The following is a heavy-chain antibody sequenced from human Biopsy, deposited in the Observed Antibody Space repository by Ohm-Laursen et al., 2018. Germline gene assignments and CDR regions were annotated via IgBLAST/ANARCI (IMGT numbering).Heavy chain of an antibody. Sequence: LSLTCTVSGGSLSSYSWSWIRQPAGKGLEWIGQIYTSGITNYNPSLKSRVTMSVDTPKNKFSLRVSSVTAADTAVYYCARDRDRRGWFDPWGQGTLVTVSS. D-gene: IGHD1-14*01. V-gene: IGHV4-4*07. J-gene: IGHJ5*02. CDR3: ARDRDRRGWFDP. CDR2: IYTSGIT. CDR1: GGSLSSYS.